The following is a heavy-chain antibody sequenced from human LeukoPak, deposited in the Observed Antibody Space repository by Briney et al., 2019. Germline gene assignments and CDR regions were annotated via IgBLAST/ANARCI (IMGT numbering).Heavy chain of an antibody. Sequence: QPGRPLRLSCAASGSTFSSYGMHCVRQAPGRGLGGVGVISYDGSNKYSADSVEGLFTISRDNSQNTLYLQMNSLRAEDKAVYYCAKDGRGYCSSTSCYRHGMDVWGKRTTLTVSS. CDR3: AKDGRGYCSSTSCYRHGMDV. V-gene: IGHV3-30*18. D-gene: IGHD2-2*01. CDR2: ISYDGSNK. J-gene: IGHJ6*04. CDR1: GSTFSSYG.